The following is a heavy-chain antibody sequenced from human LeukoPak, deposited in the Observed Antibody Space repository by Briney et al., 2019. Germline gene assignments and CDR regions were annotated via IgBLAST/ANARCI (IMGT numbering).Heavy chain of an antibody. CDR2: ISDSSGYI. Sequence: GGSLRLSCAASGFTFSSYTMNWVRQAPGKGLEWVSSISDSSGYIYYADSVRGRFTISRDKAKNSLFLQMNSLRAEDTAVYYCARAIYSGYAPPHYWGQGTLVTVSS. D-gene: IGHD5-12*01. CDR1: GFTFSSYT. CDR3: ARAIYSGYAPPHY. V-gene: IGHV3-21*01. J-gene: IGHJ4*02.